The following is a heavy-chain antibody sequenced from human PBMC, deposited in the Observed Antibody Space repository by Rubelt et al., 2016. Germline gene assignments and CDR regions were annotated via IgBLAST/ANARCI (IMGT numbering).Heavy chain of an antibody. CDR1: GYTFTSYG. Sequence: QVQLVQSGAEVKKPGASVKVSCKASGYTFTSYGISWVRQAPGQGLEWMGWISAYNGNTNYAQKRQGRVTMTTETSTSTAHMELRSLRSDDTAVYYCARRDGYNWDDAFDIWGQGTMVTVSS. D-gene: IGHD5-24*01. CDR2: ISAYNGNT. V-gene: IGHV1-18*01. J-gene: IGHJ3*02. CDR3: ARRDGYNWDDAFDI.